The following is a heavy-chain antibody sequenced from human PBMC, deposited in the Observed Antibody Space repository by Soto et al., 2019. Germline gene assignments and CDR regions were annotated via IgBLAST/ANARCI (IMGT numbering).Heavy chain of an antibody. Sequence: QVQVFQSGAEVKKPGSSVRVSCKVSGGTLNSQSITWVRQAPGQGLEWMGGIIPMFGTPTNAQKFRGRVTISADTSTSTVYMELRSLSSQDPAVYYCAKSLAARRKPYNWLDAWGQGTLVTVSS. CDR1: GGTLNSQS. J-gene: IGHJ5*02. D-gene: IGHD6-6*01. CDR3: AKSLAARRKPYNWLDA. V-gene: IGHV1-69*06. CDR2: IIPMFGTP.